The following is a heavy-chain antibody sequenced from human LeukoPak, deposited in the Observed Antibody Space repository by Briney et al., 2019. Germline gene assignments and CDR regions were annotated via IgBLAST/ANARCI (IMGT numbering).Heavy chain of an antibody. CDR3: ARVLYGSGSYDY. D-gene: IGHD3-10*01. CDR1: GGSISSGGYY. V-gene: IGHV4-61*08. Sequence: SQTLSLTCAVSGGSISSGGYYWSWIRQPPGKGLEWIGYIYYSGSTNYNPSLKSRVTISVDTSKNQFSLKLSSVTAADTAVYYCARVLYGSGSYDYWGQGTLVTVSS. J-gene: IGHJ4*02. CDR2: IYYSGST.